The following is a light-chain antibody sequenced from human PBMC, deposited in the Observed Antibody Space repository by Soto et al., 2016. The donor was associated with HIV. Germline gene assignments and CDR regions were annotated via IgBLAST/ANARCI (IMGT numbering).Light chain of an antibody. CDR2: DDT. CDR1: NIASKS. Sequence: SYELTQPPSVSVAPGKTATITCGGNNIASKSVHWYQQKPGQAPVMVVYDDTDRPSGIPERFSGSNSENTAALTIRRVEAGDEADYYCQVWDSNSDHWVFGGGTKLTVL. J-gene: IGLJ3*02. CDR3: QVWDSNSDHWV. V-gene: IGLV3-21*03.